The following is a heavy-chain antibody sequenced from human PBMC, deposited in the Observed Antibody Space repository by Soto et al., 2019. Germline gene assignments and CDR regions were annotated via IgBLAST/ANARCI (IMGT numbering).Heavy chain of an antibody. V-gene: IGHV1-69*02. J-gene: IGHJ3*02. D-gene: IGHD2-15*01. CDR2: IIPILGIA. Sequence: GASVKVSCKASGGTFSSYTISWVRQAPGQRLEWMGRIIPILGIANYAQKFQGRVTITADKSTSTAYMELSSLRSEDTAVYYCASNTRGYCSGGSCPYAAFDIWGQGTMVTVSS. CDR3: ASNTRGYCSGGSCPYAAFDI. CDR1: GGTFSSYT.